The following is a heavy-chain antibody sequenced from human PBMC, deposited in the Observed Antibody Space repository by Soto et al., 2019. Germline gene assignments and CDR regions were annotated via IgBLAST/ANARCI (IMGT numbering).Heavy chain of an antibody. CDR1: GFTFSSYG. Sequence: QVQLVESGGGVVQPGRSLRLSCAASGFTFSSYGMHWVRQAPGKGLEWVAVISYDGSNKYYADSVKGRFTISRDNSKNSLYLQMNSLRAEDTAVYYCAKDRRKLRFDYWGQGTLVTVCS. V-gene: IGHV3-30*18. CDR2: ISYDGSNK. D-gene: IGHD6-6*01. J-gene: IGHJ4*02. CDR3: AKDRRKLRFDY.